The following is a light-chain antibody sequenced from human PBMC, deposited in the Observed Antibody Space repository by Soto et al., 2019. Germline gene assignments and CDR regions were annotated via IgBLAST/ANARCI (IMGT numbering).Light chain of an antibody. Sequence: PGERVTLSCRASQSVGGSLAWYRQKPGQAPSLLVYGASTRATGIPARFSGSGSGTDFTLTISRLEPEDFAVYYCQQYGSSSSITFGQGTRLEIK. CDR3: QQYGSSSSIT. J-gene: IGKJ5*01. CDR1: QSVGGS. CDR2: GAS. V-gene: IGKV3-20*01.